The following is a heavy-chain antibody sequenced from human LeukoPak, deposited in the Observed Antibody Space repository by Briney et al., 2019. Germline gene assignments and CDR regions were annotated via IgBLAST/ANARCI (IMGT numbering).Heavy chain of an antibody. D-gene: IGHD3-3*01. J-gene: IGHJ4*02. CDR2: IRYDGSNK. CDR3: AKGEKDFWSGYSIPDFDY. CDR1: GFTFSSYG. V-gene: IGHV3-30*02. Sequence: GGSLRLSCGASGFTFSSYGVHWVRQAPGKGLEWVAFIRYDGSNKYYADSVKGRFTISRDNSKNTLYLQMNSLRAEDTAVYYCAKGEKDFWSGYSIPDFDYWGQGTLVTVSS.